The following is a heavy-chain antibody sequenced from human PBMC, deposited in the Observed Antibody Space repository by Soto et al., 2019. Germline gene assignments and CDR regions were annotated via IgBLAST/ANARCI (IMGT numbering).Heavy chain of an antibody. J-gene: IGHJ6*03. V-gene: IGHV1-18*01. CDR3: ARRGYSSSSEGYYYYYYMDV. Sequence: VASVKVSCKASGYTFTSYGTSWVRQAPGQGLEWMGWISAYNGNTNYAQKLQGRVTMTTDTSTSTAYMELRSLRSDDTAVYYCARRGYSSSSEGYYYYYYMDVWGKGTTVTVSS. CDR2: ISAYNGNT. D-gene: IGHD6-6*01. CDR1: GYTFTSYG.